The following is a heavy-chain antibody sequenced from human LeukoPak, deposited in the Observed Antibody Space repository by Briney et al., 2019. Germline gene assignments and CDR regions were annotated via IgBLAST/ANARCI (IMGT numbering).Heavy chain of an antibody. CDR3: ARTYYDFWSGYKNSYDY. J-gene: IGHJ4*02. Sequence: RASVKVSCKASGYTFTSYGISWVQQAPGQGLEWMGWISAYNGNTNYAQKLQGRVTMTTDTSTSTAYMELRSLRSDDTAVYYCARTYYDFWSGYKNSYDYWGQGTLVTVSS. D-gene: IGHD3-3*01. V-gene: IGHV1-18*01. CDR2: ISAYNGNT. CDR1: GYTFTSYG.